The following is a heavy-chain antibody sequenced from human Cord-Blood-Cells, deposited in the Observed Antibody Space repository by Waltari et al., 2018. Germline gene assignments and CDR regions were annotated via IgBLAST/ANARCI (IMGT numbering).Heavy chain of an antibody. CDR2: IIPIFGTA. D-gene: IGHD4-17*01. Sequence: QVQLVQSGAAVKKPGSSVKVSCKATGGTFSSYAISWVRQAPGQGLEWMGGIIPIFGTANDAQKCQGRVTIAADKATSTAYMELSSLRSEDTAVYYWAREVYGDCYYYGMDVWRQGTTVTVSS. CDR1: GGTFSSYA. V-gene: IGHV1-69*06. CDR3: AREVYGDCYYYGMDV. J-gene: IGHJ6*02.